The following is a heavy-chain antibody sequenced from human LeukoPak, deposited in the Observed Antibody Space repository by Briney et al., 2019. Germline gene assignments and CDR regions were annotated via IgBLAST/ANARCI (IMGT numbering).Heavy chain of an antibody. CDR2: ISSSSSTI. J-gene: IGHJ4*02. CDR1: GFTFSSYR. D-gene: IGHD3-3*01. CDR3: AKDGAYDFWSGYPVDY. Sequence: GGSLRLSCAASGFTFSSYRMNWVRQAPGKGLEWVSYISSSSSTIYYADSVKGRFTISRDNSKNTLYLQMNSLRAEDTAVYYCAKDGAYDFWSGYPVDYWGQGTLVTVSS. V-gene: IGHV3-48*01.